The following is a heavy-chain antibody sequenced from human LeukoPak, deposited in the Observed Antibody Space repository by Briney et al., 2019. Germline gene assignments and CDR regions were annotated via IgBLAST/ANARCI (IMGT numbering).Heavy chain of an antibody. D-gene: IGHD2-21*02. CDR3: SRDRGGGDIYFDY. CDR2: ISRSGSTI. CDR1: GFTFSSYG. V-gene: IGHV3-48*03. Sequence: GGSLRLSCAASGFTFSSYGMNWVRQAPGKGPEWISYISRSGSTIYYADSVKGRFTISRDDAKNSLYLQMSSLGAEDTAIYYCSRDRGGGDIYFDYWGQGTLVTVSS. J-gene: IGHJ4*02.